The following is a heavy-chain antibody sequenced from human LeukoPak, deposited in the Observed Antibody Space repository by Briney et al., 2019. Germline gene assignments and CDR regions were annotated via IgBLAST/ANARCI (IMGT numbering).Heavy chain of an antibody. CDR2: IYTSGTT. CDR3: ARQLVGIFDY. J-gene: IGHJ4*02. D-gene: IGHD2-15*01. V-gene: IGHV4-4*07. CDR1: GDSFHDYY. Sequence: SETLSLTCTVSGDSFHDYYWNWIRQPAGKGLEWIGRIYTSGTTNSNPSLGSRVTISVDTSKNQFSLKLSSVTAADTAVYYCARQLVGIFDYWGQGTLVTVSS.